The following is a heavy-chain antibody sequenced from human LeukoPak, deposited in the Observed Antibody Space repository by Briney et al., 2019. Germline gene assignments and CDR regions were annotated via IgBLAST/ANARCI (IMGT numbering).Heavy chain of an antibody. CDR2: LYTSGST. CDR1: GGSISSYY. Sequence: SETLSLTCTVSGGSISSYYWSWIRQPAGKGLEWIGRLYTSGSTDYNPSLKSRVTMSVDTSKNQFSLKLSSLTAADTAVYYCARDYGGSSWYNSFDPWGQGTLVTVSS. CDR3: ARDYGGSSWYNSFDP. V-gene: IGHV4-4*07. D-gene: IGHD6-13*01. J-gene: IGHJ5*02.